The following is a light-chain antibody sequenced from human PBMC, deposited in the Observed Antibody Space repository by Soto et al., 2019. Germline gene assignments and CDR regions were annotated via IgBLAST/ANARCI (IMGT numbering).Light chain of an antibody. J-gene: IGKJ5*01. CDR3: QHYGSSPPIT. V-gene: IGKV3-20*01. CDR1: QSVSSSY. CDR2: GAS. Sequence: EIVLTQSPGTLSLSPGERATLSCRASQSVSSSYLAWYQQKPGQAPRLLIYGASSRATGIPDRFIGSGSGTDVTPTISRLEPEDFAVYYCQHYGSSPPITFGQGTRLEIK.